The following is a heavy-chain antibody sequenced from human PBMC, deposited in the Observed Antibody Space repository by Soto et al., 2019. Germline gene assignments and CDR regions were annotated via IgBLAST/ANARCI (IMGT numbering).Heavy chain of an antibody. J-gene: IGHJ5*01. CDR1: GYTFTSYG. CDR3: ARVLRGYCSSTSCYDNWFDS. CDR2: ISAYNGNT. Sequence: ASVKVSCKASGYTFTSYGISWVRQAPGQGLEWMGWISAYNGNTNYAQKLQGRVTMTTDTSTSTAYMELRSLRSDDTAVYYCARVLRGYCSSTSCYDNWFDSWGQGTLVTVSS. V-gene: IGHV1-18*01. D-gene: IGHD2-2*03.